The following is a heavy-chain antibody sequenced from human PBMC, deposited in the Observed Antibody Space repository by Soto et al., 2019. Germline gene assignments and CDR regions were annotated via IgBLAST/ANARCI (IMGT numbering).Heavy chain of an antibody. D-gene: IGHD5-18*01. V-gene: IGHV4-31*03. J-gene: IGHJ6*02. CDR1: GGSIISGGYY. CDR2: IYYSGST. Sequence: TLSLTCTVSGGSIISGGYYWILIRQHPGKGLEWIGYIYYSGSTYYNPSLKSRVTISVDTSKNQFSLKLSSVTAADTAVYYCARDKRGYSYVYYYGMDVWGQGTTVTVSS. CDR3: ARDKRGYSYVYYYGMDV.